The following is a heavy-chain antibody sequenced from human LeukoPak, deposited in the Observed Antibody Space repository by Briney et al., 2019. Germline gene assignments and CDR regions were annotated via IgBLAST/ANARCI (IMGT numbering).Heavy chain of an antibody. CDR2: ISGSGGST. V-gene: IGHV3-23*01. J-gene: IGHJ6*03. CDR1: GFTFSTYA. CDR3: AKGPRIEAAGTYYYYYYMDV. Sequence: GGSLRLSCAASGFTFSTYAMSWVRQAPGKGLEWVSAISGSGGSTYYADSVKGRFTISRDNSKNTLFVQMNSLRAEDTAVYYCAKGPRIEAAGTYYYYYYMDVWGKGTTVTVSS. D-gene: IGHD6-13*01.